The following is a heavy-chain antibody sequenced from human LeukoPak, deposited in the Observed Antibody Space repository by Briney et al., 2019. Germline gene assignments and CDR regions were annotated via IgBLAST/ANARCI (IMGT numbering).Heavy chain of an antibody. CDR3: AKFIAARPEGAWDY. CDR1: GFTFSSYW. J-gene: IGHJ4*02. Sequence: GGSLRLSCAASGFTFSSYWMSWVRQAPGKGLEWVANIKQDGSEKYYVDSVKGRFTISRDNAKKSLYMQMNSLRAEDTAVYYCAKFIAARPEGAWDYWGQGTLVTVSS. CDR2: IKQDGSEK. V-gene: IGHV3-7*03. D-gene: IGHD6-6*01.